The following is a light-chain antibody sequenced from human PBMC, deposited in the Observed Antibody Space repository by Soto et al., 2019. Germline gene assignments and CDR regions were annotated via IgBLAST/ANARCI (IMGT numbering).Light chain of an antibody. Sequence: SYELTQPPSVSVSPGQTASITCSGDKLGDKYACWYQQKPGQSPVLVIYQDSKRPSGIPERFSGSNSGNTATLTISGTQAMDEADYYCQAWYSSTLYVFGTGTKLTVL. J-gene: IGLJ1*01. CDR2: QDS. CDR1: KLGDKY. CDR3: QAWYSSTLYV. V-gene: IGLV3-1*01.